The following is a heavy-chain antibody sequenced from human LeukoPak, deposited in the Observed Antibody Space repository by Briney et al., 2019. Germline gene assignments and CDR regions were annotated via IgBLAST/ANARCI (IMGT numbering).Heavy chain of an antibody. D-gene: IGHD6-19*01. CDR3: AKASGYSSGWDKNLDY. CDR2: ISYDGSNK. CDR1: GXTFSSYG. J-gene: IGHJ4*02. V-gene: IGHV3-30*18. Sequence: GGSLRLSCAASGXTFSSYGMHWVRQAPGKGLEWVAVISYDGSNKYYADSVKGRFTISRDNSKNTLYLQMNSLRAEDTAVYYCAKASGYSSGWDKNLDYWGQGTLVTVSS.